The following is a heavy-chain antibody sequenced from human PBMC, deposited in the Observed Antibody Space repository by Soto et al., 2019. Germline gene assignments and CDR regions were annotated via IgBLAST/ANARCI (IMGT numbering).Heavy chain of an antibody. CDR1: GFTFSSHA. D-gene: IGHD3-3*01. CDR2: ISGSGRTT. V-gene: IGHV3-23*01. CDR3: ATTPYDFWSSGQYYFDH. Sequence: EVQLLDSGGGSVQPGGSLRLSCAASGFTFSSHAMSWVRQAPGKGLECVSGISGSGRTTFYADSVKGRFTISRDNSKKTLYLQMNSLRAEDTAVYYCATTPYDFWSSGQYYFDHWGQGTLVTVSS. J-gene: IGHJ4*02.